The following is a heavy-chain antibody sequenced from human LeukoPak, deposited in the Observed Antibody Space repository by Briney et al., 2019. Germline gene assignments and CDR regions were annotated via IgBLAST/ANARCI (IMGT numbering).Heavy chain of an antibody. Sequence: PGGSLRLSCAASGFTFSDYYMSWVRQAPGKGLEWVANIKQDGSEKYYVDSVKGRFTISRDNAKNSLYLQMNSLRAEDTAVYYCARDFGLIVYNWFDPWGQGTLVTVSS. J-gene: IGHJ5*02. CDR1: GFTFSDYY. D-gene: IGHD3-10*01. CDR2: IKQDGSEK. CDR3: ARDFGLIVYNWFDP. V-gene: IGHV3-7*01.